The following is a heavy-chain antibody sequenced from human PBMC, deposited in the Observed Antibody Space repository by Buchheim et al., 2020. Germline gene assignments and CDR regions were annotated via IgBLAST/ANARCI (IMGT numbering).Heavy chain of an antibody. Sequence: EVQLVESGGDLVQPGGSLRLSCAASGFTFSTFWMHWVRQVPGKGLVWVSRINPDGANTAYADSVKGRFTVSRDNSKNTLYLQMNSLRAEDTAVYYCAKDPALVIVGATGGDYWGQGTL. CDR1: GFTFSTFW. V-gene: IGHV3-74*01. D-gene: IGHD1-26*01. J-gene: IGHJ4*02. CDR2: INPDGANT. CDR3: AKDPALVIVGATGGDY.